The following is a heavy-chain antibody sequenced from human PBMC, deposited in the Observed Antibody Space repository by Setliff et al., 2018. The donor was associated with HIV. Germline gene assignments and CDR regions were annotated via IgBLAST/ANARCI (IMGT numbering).Heavy chain of an antibody. CDR1: GGSFSGYY. D-gene: IGHD6-13*01. J-gene: IGHJ4*02. Sequence: SETLSLTCAVYGGSFSGYYWSWIRQPPGKGLERIGEINHSGSTNYNPSLKSRVTISVDTSKNQFSLKLSSVTALDTAVYYCARKGSSSRSQEYYYDFWGQGTLVTVSS. CDR2: INHSGST. V-gene: IGHV4-34*01. CDR3: ARKGSSSRSQEYYYDF.